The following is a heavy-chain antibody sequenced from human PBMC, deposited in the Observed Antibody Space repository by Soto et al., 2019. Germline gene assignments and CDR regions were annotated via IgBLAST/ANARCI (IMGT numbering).Heavy chain of an antibody. D-gene: IGHD3-22*01. V-gene: IGHV4-31*03. CDR1: GDAISSGGYY. CDR2: IYYSGST. Sequence: SETLSHTSTVPGDAISSGGYYWSWIRQHPGKGLERIGYIYYSGSTYYNPSLKSRVTISVDTSKNQFSLKLSSVTAADTAVYYCARPHYDSSGYDYWGQGTLVTVSS. J-gene: IGHJ4*02. CDR3: ARPHYDSSGYDY.